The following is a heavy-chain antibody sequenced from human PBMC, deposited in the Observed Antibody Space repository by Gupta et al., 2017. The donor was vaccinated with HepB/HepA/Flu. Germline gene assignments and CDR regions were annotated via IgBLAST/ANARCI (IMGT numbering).Heavy chain of an antibody. J-gene: IGHJ5*02. CDR2: IYWDADK. Sequence: QITLKESGPTLMKPTPTLTLTCTFSGFSLSTSGVGVGWIRQPPGKALEWLALIYWDADKHYSPSLKSRLTITKDTSKTQVVLTMTNMDPVDTATYYCAHKNSLPNLFDPWVQGTLVTVSS. CDR1: GFSLSTSGVG. D-gene: IGHD2-21*01. V-gene: IGHV2-5*02. CDR3: AHKNSLPNLFDP.